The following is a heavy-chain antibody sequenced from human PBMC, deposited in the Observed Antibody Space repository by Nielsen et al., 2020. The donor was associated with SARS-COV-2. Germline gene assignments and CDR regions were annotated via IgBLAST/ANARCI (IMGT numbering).Heavy chain of an antibody. J-gene: IGHJ2*01. D-gene: IGHD3-22*01. Sequence: ASVKVSCKASGHTFTRYDIHWVRQAPGQGLEWMGWISAYNGNTNYAQKLQGRVTMTTDTSTSTAYMELRSLRSDDTAVYYCARVRGYYDSSGYTEYWYFDLWGRGTLVTVSS. CDR3: ARVRGYYDSSGYTEYWYFDL. CDR1: GHTFTRYD. V-gene: IGHV1-18*01. CDR2: ISAYNGNT.